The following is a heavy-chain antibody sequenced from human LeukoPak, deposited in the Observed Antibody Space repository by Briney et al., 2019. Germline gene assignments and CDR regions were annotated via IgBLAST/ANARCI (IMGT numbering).Heavy chain of an antibody. CDR1: GYTFTSYD. Sequence: ASVKVSCKASGYTFTSYDINWVRQATGQGLEWMGWMNPNSGNTGYPQKFQGRVTMTRNTSISTAYMELSSLRSEDTAVYYCAREGSGYYDILTGYYNHWYFDLWGRGTLVTVSS. V-gene: IGHV1-8*01. J-gene: IGHJ2*01. CDR2: MNPNSGNT. D-gene: IGHD3-9*01. CDR3: AREGSGYYDILTGYYNHWYFDL.